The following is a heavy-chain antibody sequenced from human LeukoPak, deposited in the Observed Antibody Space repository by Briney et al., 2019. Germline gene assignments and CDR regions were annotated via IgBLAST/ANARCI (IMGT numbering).Heavy chain of an antibody. D-gene: IGHD3-16*01. CDR1: GYSFTSGHY. V-gene: IGHV4-38-2*02. J-gene: IGHJ5*02. Sequence: SETLSLTCSASGYSFTSGHYWGWIRQPPGKGLEWIANIYHTGSAHYNPSLKSRVTISVDTSKNQFSLKLSSVTAADTAVYYCARVNLGSWFDPWGQGTLVTVSS. CDR2: IYHTGSA. CDR3: ARVNLGSWFDP.